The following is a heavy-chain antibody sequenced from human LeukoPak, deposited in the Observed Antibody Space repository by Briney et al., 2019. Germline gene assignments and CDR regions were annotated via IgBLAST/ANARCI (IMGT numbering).Heavy chain of an antibody. Sequence: SETLSLTCTVSGGSISSYYWSWIRQPAGKGLEWIGYIYYSGSTNYNPSLKSRVTISVATSKNQFSLKLSSVTAADTAVYYCARVGTSAAGTSAYYYYGMDVWGQGTTVTVSS. V-gene: IGHV4-59*01. CDR2: IYYSGST. D-gene: IGHD6-13*01. J-gene: IGHJ6*02. CDR1: GGSISSYY. CDR3: ARVGTSAAGTSAYYYYGMDV.